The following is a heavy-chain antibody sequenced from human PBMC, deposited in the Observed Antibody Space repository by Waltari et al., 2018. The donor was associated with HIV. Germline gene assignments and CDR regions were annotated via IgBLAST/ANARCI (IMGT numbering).Heavy chain of an antibody. J-gene: IGHJ4*02. Sequence: EVHLVESGGGLVQPGGSLRLTCTASEATFSGYSMNWVRQSPGKGLEGISDISSRHSTRFYSDSVKGRFTSSRDNAKNSLYLEMTNLRVEDTAVYYCATDFWSGHPDYWGQGTLVTVSS. CDR2: ISSRHSTR. V-gene: IGHV3-48*01. CDR3: ATDFWSGHPDY. CDR1: EATFSGYS. D-gene: IGHD3-3*01.